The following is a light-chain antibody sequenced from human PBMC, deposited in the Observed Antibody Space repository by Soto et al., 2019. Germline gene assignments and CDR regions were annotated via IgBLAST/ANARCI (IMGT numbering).Light chain of an antibody. J-gene: IGKJ5*01. V-gene: IGKV1-27*01. CDR2: AAS. CDR1: QGINTY. CDR3: QKYNSAPIT. Sequence: DIQMTQSPSSLSASVGDRVTITCRASQGINTYLAWYQQKPGKVPKLLIYAASTLQSGVPSRFSASGSGTDFNLNISSWQPEYVATYYCQKYNSAPITCGQGTRLEIK.